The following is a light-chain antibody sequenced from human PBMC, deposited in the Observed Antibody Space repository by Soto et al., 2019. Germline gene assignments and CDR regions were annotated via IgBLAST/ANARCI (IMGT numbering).Light chain of an antibody. Sequence: QPVLTQPPSVSGAPGQRVTTPCTGSSSNIGAGYDVHWYQQLPGTAPKLLIYGNSNRPSGVPDRFSGSKSGTSASLAITGLQAEDEADYYCQSYDSSLSGWVFGGGTKLTVL. CDR1: SSNIGAGYD. V-gene: IGLV1-40*01. CDR3: QSYDSSLSGWV. CDR2: GNS. J-gene: IGLJ3*02.